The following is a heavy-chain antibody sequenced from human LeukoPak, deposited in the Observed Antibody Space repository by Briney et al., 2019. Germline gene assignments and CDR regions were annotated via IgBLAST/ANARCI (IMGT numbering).Heavy chain of an antibody. Sequence: GGSLRLSCAASGFTFSSYSLNWVRQAPGKGLEWVSSISSSSSYIYYADSVKGRFTTSRDNAKNSLYRKMNSLRAEDTAVYYCACFMVVTIHDAFDIWGQGTMVTVSS. CDR2: ISSSSSYI. D-gene: IGHD4/OR15-4a*01. CDR1: GFTFSSYS. J-gene: IGHJ3*02. V-gene: IGHV3-21*01. CDR3: ACFMVVTIHDAFDI.